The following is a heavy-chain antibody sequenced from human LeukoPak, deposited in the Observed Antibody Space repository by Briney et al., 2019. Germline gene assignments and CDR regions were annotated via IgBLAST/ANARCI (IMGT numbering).Heavy chain of an antibody. J-gene: IGHJ5*02. CDR3: ASNHENNRKVFRSWFDP. CDR2: IYYSGST. Sequence: SETLSLTCAVSGVSISSHYRSWVRQPPGKGLEWVGYIYYSGSTKYNPSLKRRVTISVDTSKNQFSLKLSSVTAADTAVYYCASNHENNRKVFRSWFDPWGQGTLVTVSS. D-gene: IGHD2/OR15-2a*01. V-gene: IGHV4-59*11. CDR1: GVSISSHY.